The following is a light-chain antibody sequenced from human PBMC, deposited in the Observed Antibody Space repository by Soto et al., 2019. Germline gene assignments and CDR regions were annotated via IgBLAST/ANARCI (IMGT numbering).Light chain of an antibody. J-gene: IGLJ3*02. CDR2: LNN. Sequence: QSVLTQPASVSGSPGQKVTISCSGNNFNIGGNYVSWYVQVPGTAPKFLIYLNNQPPRRIPDRFSGSKSGTSATLGITVLQTEDEAAYYRATWDSSLGAVVFCGGTKVTVL. V-gene: IGLV1-51*01. CDR1: NFNIGGNY. CDR3: ATWDSSLGAVV.